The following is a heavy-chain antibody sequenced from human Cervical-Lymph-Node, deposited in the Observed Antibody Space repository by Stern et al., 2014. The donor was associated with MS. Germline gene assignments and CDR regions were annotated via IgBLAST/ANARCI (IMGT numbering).Heavy chain of an antibody. CDR2: IYSRGTP. CDR3: ARATDL. J-gene: IGHJ5*02. V-gene: IGHV4-59*11. CDR1: GASITSHF. Sequence: EQLVESGPGLLRPSATLSLTCTVSGASITSHFWSWIRQPPGKGLEWVVYIYSRGTPNSNATPQGRAAISIDASKTQFSLRLSSVTAADTAVYYCARATDLWGQGTLVTVSS.